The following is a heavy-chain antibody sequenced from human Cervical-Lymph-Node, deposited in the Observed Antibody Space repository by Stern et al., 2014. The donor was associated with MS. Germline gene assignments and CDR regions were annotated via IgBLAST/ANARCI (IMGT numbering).Heavy chain of an antibody. CDR2: ISYDGNTK. CDR3: ARERRYSAFSDL. D-gene: IGHD5-12*01. J-gene: IGHJ5*02. Sequence: VQLGESGGGVVQPGRSLRLSCAASGFTFSFSGMHWVRQAPGKGLEWGAVISYDGNTKYYADSVKGRFTISRDNSKNTLFLQMNSLRPEDTALYYCARERRYSAFSDLWGQGTLVTVSS. V-gene: IGHV3-30*03. CDR1: GFTFSFSG.